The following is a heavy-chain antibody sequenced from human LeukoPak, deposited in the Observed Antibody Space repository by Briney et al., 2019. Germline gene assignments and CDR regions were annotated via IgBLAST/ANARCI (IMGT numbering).Heavy chain of an antibody. CDR2: ISGSGGST. CDR3: GKNTNKYYYYGMDV. CDR1: GFTFSSYA. D-gene: IGHD1-1*01. J-gene: IGHJ6*02. V-gene: IGHV3-23*01. Sequence: GGSLRLSCAASGFTFSSYAMSWVRQAPGKGLEWVSAISGSGGSTYYADSVKGRFTISRDNSKNTLYLQMNSLRAEDTAVYYCGKNTNKYYYYGMDVWGQGTTVTVSS.